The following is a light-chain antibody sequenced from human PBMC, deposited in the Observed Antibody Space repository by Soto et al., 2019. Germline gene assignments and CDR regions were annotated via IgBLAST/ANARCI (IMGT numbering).Light chain of an antibody. CDR2: GAS. CDR1: QSVSSRY. V-gene: IGKV3-20*01. Sequence: EIVLTQSPGTLSLSPGERATLSCRASQSVSSRYLAWYQQKLGQAPRLLIYGASSRATGIPDRFSGSGSGTDFTLTISRLEPEDFAVYYCQQYGNSPPWTFGQGTKVEIK. CDR3: QQYGNSPPWT. J-gene: IGKJ1*01.